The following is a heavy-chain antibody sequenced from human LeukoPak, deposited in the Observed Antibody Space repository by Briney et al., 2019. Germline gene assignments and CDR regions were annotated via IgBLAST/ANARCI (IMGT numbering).Heavy chain of an antibody. CDR1: GYTFTGYY. CDR2: INPNSGGT. CDR3: ACDYGGNLFDY. Sequence: ASVKVSCKASGYTFTGYYMHWVRQAPGQGLEWMGWINPNSGGTNYGQKFQGRVTMTRDTSISTAYMELSRLRSDDTAVYYCACDYGGNLFDYWGQGTLVTVSS. D-gene: IGHD4-23*01. J-gene: IGHJ4*02. V-gene: IGHV1-2*02.